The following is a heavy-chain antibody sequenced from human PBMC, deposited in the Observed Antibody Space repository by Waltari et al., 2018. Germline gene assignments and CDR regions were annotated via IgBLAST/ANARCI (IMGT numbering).Heavy chain of an antibody. V-gene: IGHV3-15*01. CDR2: IKSKTDGGAT. Sequence: EVQLVESGGDLVKPGGSLRLSGADYGFTFNYAWMSWGRQVPGKGPDGVCRIKSKTDGGATDYAAPVNGRFSISRDDSKNTLYLQMNSLKSEDTAVYYCLSVWDYLKTGHFDYWGQGTLVTVSS. J-gene: IGHJ4*02. CDR1: GFTFNYAW. D-gene: IGHD1-7*01. CDR3: LSVWDYLKTGHFDY.